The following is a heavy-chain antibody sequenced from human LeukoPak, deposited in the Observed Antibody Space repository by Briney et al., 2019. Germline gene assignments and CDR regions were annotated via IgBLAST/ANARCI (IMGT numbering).Heavy chain of an antibody. CDR1: GGSISSYY. D-gene: IGHD5-18*01. CDR2: IYTSGST. J-gene: IGHJ6*03. CDR3: ARRSGYSFDYYYYMDV. Sequence: SETLSLTCTVSGGSISSYYWSWIRQPPGEGLEWIGYIYTSGSTNYNPSLKSRVTISVDTSKNQFSLKLSSVTAADTAVYYCARRSGYSFDYYYYMDVWGKGTTVTVSS. V-gene: IGHV4-4*09.